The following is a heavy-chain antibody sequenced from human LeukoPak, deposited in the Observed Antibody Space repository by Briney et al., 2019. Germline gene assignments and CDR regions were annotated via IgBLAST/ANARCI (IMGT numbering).Heavy chain of an antibody. J-gene: IGHJ5*02. V-gene: IGHV3-53*01. CDR2: IYSGGST. D-gene: IGHD3-16*01. CDR1: GFTVCSNY. Sequence: GGSLRLSCAASGFTVCSNYMSWVRRAPGKGLEWVSVIYSGGSTYYADSVKGRFTISRDNSKNTLYLQMNSPRAEDTAMYYCARDLRGEGYNWFDPWGQGTLVTVSS. CDR3: ARDLRGEGYNWFDP.